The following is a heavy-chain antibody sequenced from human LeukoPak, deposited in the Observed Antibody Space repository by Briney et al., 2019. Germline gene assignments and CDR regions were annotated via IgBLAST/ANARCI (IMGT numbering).Heavy chain of an antibody. V-gene: IGHV3-15*01. CDR3: TTDHVVPGYNVLDY. D-gene: IGHD5-24*01. CDR2: IKSKTDGGTT. CDR1: GLTFSSAV. J-gene: IGHJ4*02. Sequence: GGSLRLSCAASGLTFSSAVMAWVRQCPGKGLEWVGRIKSKTDGGTTDYAAPVKGRFTISRDDSKNTLYLQMNSLKTEDTAVYYCTTDHVVPGYNVLDYWGQGTLVTVSS.